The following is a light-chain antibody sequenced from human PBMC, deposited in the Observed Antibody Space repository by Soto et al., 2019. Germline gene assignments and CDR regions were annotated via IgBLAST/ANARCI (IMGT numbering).Light chain of an antibody. V-gene: IGLV2-11*01. CDR1: SSDVGAYKY. CDR3: CSYAGTYTWV. Sequence: QSALTQPRSVSGSPGQSVTISCTGTSSDVGAYKYVSWYQQHPGTAPKLKIYDGTQRPTGVSDRFSGSKSGNTASLTISGLQADDEADYYCCSYAGTYTWVFGGGTKLTVL. J-gene: IGLJ3*02. CDR2: DGT.